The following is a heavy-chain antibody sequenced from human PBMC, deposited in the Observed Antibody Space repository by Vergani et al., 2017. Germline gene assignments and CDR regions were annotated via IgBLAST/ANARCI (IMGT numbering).Heavy chain of an antibody. D-gene: IGHD1-14*01. CDR1: GFTFSSYA. CDR3: ARDLRLLYNRFDP. J-gene: IGHJ5*02. Sequence: EVQLLESGGGLVQPGGSLRLSCGASGFTFSSYAMTWVRQAPGKGLEWVSAISGSGGNTFYTDSVKGRFTICRDNSKDTLFLQMNSLRVEDTAIYYCARDLRLLYNRFDPWGQGTLVTVSS. CDR2: ISGSGGNT. V-gene: IGHV3-23*01.